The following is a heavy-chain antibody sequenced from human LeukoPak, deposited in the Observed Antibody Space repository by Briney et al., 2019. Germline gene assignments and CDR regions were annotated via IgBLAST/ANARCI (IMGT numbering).Heavy chain of an antibody. V-gene: IGHV4-39*07. CDR3: ARDGGSDQYYFDN. CDR1: GGSISSSSYY. D-gene: IGHD6-19*01. CDR2: IYYSGST. J-gene: IGHJ4*02. Sequence: SETLSLTCTVSGGSISSSSYYWGWIRQPPGKGLEWIGSIYYSGSTYYNPSLRSRVIISVDKSKNQVSLKLNSVTAADMAMYFCARDGGSDQYYFDNWGQGTLVTVSS.